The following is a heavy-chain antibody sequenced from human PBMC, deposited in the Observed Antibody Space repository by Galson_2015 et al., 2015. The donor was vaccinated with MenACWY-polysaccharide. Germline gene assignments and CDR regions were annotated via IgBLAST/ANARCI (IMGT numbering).Heavy chain of an antibody. V-gene: IGHV4-34*01. CDR2: INHSGST. D-gene: IGHD2-21*01. Sequence: SETLSLTCAVFGGSFSGYHWSWIRQPPGKGLEWIGEINHSGSTYYNPSLESRVTISQDTSKSQFSLKLRSLTAADTAVYYCGGGLIAPSAREYFQHWGQGALVTVSS. CDR3: GGGLIAPSAREYFQH. J-gene: IGHJ1*01. CDR1: GGSFSGYH.